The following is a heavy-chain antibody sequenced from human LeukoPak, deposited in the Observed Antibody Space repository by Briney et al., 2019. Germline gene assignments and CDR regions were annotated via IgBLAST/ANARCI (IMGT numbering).Heavy chain of an antibody. CDR3: ARDQRWLQLHYYYYGMDV. D-gene: IGHD5-24*01. CDR1: GFTFSSYA. Sequence: GGSLRLSCAASGFTFSSYAMSWVRQAPGKGLEWVSAISGSGGSTYYADSVKGRFTTSRDNSKNTLYLQMNSLRAEDTAVYYCARDQRWLQLHYYYYGMDVWGQGTTVTVSS. V-gene: IGHV3-23*01. J-gene: IGHJ6*02. CDR2: ISGSGGST.